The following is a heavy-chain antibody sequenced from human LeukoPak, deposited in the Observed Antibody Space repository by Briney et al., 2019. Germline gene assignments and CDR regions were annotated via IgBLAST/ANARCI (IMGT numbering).Heavy chain of an antibody. J-gene: IGHJ3*02. D-gene: IGHD3-22*01. Sequence: GGSLRLSCAASGFTSSSYAMHWVRQAPGKGLEWVAVISYDGSDKYYADSVKGRFTISRDNSKNTLYLQMNSLRAEDTAVYYCARDRHYYDSSVYPGAFDIWGQGTMVTVSS. CDR1: GFTSSSYA. CDR3: ARDRHYYDSSVYPGAFDI. V-gene: IGHV3-30-3*01. CDR2: ISYDGSDK.